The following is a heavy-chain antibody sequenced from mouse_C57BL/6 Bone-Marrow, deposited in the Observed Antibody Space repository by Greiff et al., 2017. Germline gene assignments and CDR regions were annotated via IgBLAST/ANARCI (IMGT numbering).Heavy chain of an antibody. CDR1: GYTFTSYW. J-gene: IGHJ2*01. Sequence: VQLQQSGAELVMPGASVKLSCKASGYTFTSYWMHWVKQRPGQGLEWIGEIDPSDSYTNYNQKFKGKSTLTVDKSSSAAYMQLSSLTSEDSAVYCCAREDDGYYPDYWGQGTTLTVSS. V-gene: IGHV1-69*01. CDR2: IDPSDSYT. CDR3: AREDDGYYPDY. D-gene: IGHD2-3*01.